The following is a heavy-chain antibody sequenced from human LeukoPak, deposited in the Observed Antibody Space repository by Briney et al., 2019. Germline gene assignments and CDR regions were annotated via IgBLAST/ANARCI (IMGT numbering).Heavy chain of an antibody. CDR2: IIPIFGTA. J-gene: IGHJ4*02. V-gene: IGHV1-69*05. CDR1: GGTFSSYA. Sequence: SVKVSCKASGGTFSSYAISWVRQAPGQGLEWMGGIIPIFGTANYAQKLQGRVTMTTDTSTSTAYMELRSLRSDDTAVYYCARGRPRADYWGQGTLVTVSS. CDR3: ARGRPRADY.